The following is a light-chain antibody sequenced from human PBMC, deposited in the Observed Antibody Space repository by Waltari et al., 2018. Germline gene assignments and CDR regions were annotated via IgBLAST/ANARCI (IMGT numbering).Light chain of an antibody. CDR3: SSYMDTTTLEL. CDR2: DVT. Sequence: QSALTQPASVSRSPGQSLTISCTGTSRDVGSDNYASWYQQHPGKAPKLIIYDVTNRPSGVSNRFSGSKSGNTASLTISGLQAEDEADYYCSSYMDTTTLELFGGGTSLTVL. J-gene: IGLJ2*01. V-gene: IGLV2-14*03. CDR1: SRDVGSDNY.